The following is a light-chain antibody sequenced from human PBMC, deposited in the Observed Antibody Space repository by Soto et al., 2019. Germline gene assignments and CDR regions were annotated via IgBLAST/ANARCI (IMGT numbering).Light chain of an antibody. Sequence: QAVVTQEPSLTVSPGGTGTLTCGSSTGAVTSGHYPYWFQQKPGQAPRTRIYDTSNKHSWTPARFSGSLLGGKAALTLSGAQAEDEAEYYCLLSYSGARVFGGGTKLTVL. CDR3: LLSYSGARV. CDR1: TGAVTSGHY. J-gene: IGLJ3*02. CDR2: DTS. V-gene: IGLV7-46*01.